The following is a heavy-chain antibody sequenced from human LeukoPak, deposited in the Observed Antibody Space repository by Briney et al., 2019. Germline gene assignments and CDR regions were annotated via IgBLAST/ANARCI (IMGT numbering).Heavy chain of an antibody. D-gene: IGHD5-18*01. J-gene: IGHJ4*02. CDR1: SGSISSGSYY. Sequence: SQTLSLTCTVSSGSISSGSYYWSWIRQPAGKGLEWIGRIYTSGRTDYNPSLKSRVTISVDTSKNQFSLKLSSATAADTAVYYCARGLWPLYYFDYWGQGTLVTVSS. CDR2: IYTSGRT. CDR3: ARGLWPLYYFDY. V-gene: IGHV4-61*02.